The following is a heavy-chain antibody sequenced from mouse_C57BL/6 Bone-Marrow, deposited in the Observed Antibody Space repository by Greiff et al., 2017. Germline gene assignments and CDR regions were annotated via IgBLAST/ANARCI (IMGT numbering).Heavy chain of an antibody. J-gene: IGHJ1*03. CDR2: ISDGGSYT. CDR3: ARDFYWYFDV. V-gene: IGHV5-4*01. CDR1: GFTFSSYA. Sequence: EVQLVDSGGGLVKPGGSLKLSCAASGFTFSSYAMSWVRQTPEKRLEWVATISDGGSYTYYPDNVKGRFTISRDNAKNNLYLQMSHLKSEDTAMYYCARDFYWYFDVWGTGTTVTVSS.